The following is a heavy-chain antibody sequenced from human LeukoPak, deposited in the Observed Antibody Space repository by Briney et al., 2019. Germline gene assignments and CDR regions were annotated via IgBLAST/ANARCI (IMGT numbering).Heavy chain of an antibody. CDR3: ARDASLQTGAFDV. Sequence: KPAGTLSLTCAVSGGSMSRSDWWSWVRQSPGKGLEWIGEIFHSGSTKYNPSVESRVTISVDKAKNQFSLNLTSVTAADTAMYYCARDASLQTGAFDVWGQGTMVTVSS. CDR1: GGSMSRSDW. D-gene: IGHD5-24*01. J-gene: IGHJ3*01. V-gene: IGHV4-4*02. CDR2: IFHSGST.